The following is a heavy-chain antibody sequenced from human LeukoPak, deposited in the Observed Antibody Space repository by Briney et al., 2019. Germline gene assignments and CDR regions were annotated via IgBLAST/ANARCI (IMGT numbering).Heavy chain of an antibody. D-gene: IGHD6-19*01. CDR2: IYYSGST. Sequence: SETLSLTCTVSGGSISSSSYYWGWIRQPPGKGLEWIGSIYYSGSTYYNPSLKSRVTISVDTSKNQFSLKLSSVTAPDTAVYYCASRIAVAGTAFDYWGQGTLVTVSS. CDR1: GGSISSSSYY. J-gene: IGHJ4*02. V-gene: IGHV4-39*01. CDR3: ASRIAVAGTAFDY.